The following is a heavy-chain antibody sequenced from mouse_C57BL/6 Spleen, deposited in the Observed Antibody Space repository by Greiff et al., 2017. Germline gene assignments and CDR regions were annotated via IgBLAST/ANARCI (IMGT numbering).Heavy chain of an antibody. D-gene: IGHD1-1*01. CDR1: GYTFTSYW. Sequence: VQLQQPGAELVKPGASVKVSCKASGYTFTSYWMHWVKQRPGQGLEWIGRIHPSDSDTNYNQKFKGKATLTVDKSSSTAYMQLSSLTSEDSAVYYCVMGTTVDYFDHWCQGTTLTVSS. J-gene: IGHJ2*01. CDR2: IHPSDSDT. V-gene: IGHV1-74*01. CDR3: VMGTTVDYFDH.